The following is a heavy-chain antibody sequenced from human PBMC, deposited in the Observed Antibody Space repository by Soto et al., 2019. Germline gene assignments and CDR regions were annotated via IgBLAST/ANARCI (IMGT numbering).Heavy chain of an antibody. CDR3: AESRSDSWSAAYFFDF. Sequence: EVQLLESGGGLVQPGGSLRLSCAASGFSFSTYSMSWVRQAPGKGLEWVSGISGSGGSTYYADSVKGRLTISRDNSDKNMSQQIHTLRAEDKAIYYCAESRSDSWSAAYFFDFWGQGTLVTVSS. V-gene: IGHV3-23*01. CDR1: GFSFSTYS. CDR2: ISGSGGST. J-gene: IGHJ4*02. D-gene: IGHD1-26*01.